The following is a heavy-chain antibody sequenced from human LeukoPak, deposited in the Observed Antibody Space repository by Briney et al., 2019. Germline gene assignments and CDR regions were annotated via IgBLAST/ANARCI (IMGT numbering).Heavy chain of an antibody. V-gene: IGHV1-69*13. D-gene: IGHD3-16*02. J-gene: IGHJ6*03. CDR3: ARAPIWGGMVSYYYMDV. CDR2: IIPIFGTA. CDR1: GGTFSSYA. Sequence: SVKVSCKASGGTFSSYAISWVRQAPGQGLEWMGGIIPIFGTANYAQKFQGRVTITADESTSTAYMELSSLRSEDTAVYYCARAPIWGGMVSYYYMDVWGKGTTVTIS.